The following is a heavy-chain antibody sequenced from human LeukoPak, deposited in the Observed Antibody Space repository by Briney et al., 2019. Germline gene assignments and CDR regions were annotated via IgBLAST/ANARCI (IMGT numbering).Heavy chain of an antibody. CDR1: GFTFSDYY. Sequence: GGSLRLSCAASGFTFSDYYMSWVRQAPGKGLEWVSAISGSGGSTYYADSVKGRFTISRDNSKNTLYLQMNSLRAEDTAVYYYAKDAGPYVWGSYRPFAYWGQGTLVTVSS. CDR3: AKDAGPYVWGSYRPFAY. V-gene: IGHV3-23*01. J-gene: IGHJ4*02. D-gene: IGHD3-16*02. CDR2: ISGSGGST.